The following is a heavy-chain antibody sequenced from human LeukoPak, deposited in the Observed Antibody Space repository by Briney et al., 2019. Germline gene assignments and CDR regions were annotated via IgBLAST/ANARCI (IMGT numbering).Heavy chain of an antibody. CDR1: GFTFSNYG. CDR3: AKGRSSSWSGGDY. Sequence: PGGSLRLSCAASGFTFSNYGMHWVRQAPGKGLEWVTFIRNDGIHKYYIDSVKGRFTISRDTSKNTLYLQMNSLRPEDTAVYYCAKGRSSSWSGGDYWGQGTLVTVSS. D-gene: IGHD6-13*01. V-gene: IGHV3-30*02. CDR2: IRNDGIHK. J-gene: IGHJ4*02.